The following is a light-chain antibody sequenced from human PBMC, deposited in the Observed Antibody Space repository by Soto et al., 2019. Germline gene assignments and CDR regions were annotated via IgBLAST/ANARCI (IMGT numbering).Light chain of an antibody. V-gene: IGKV1-39*01. CDR3: QQSFNNPT. CDR1: QSIAGY. J-gene: IGKJ3*01. CDR2: STS. Sequence: DIQMTQSPSSLSASVGDRVTIACRASQSIAGYLNRYRQKPGKAPELLIYSTSNLHSGVTPRFSGSGSGAEFNITISSRQPEDFATYYCQQSFNNPTFGPGTKVYVK.